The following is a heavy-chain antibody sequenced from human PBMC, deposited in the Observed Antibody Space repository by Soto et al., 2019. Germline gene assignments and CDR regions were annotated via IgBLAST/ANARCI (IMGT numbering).Heavy chain of an antibody. CDR3: AKGPSGDKVDY. CDR2: IYNGGST. J-gene: IGHJ4*02. CDR1: GDSISNIKHC. V-gene: IGHV4-30-4*01. Sequence: SETLSLTRTVSGDSISNIKHCGSWIRQPPDKGLEWIGHIYNGGSTYSNPSLRSRVTISVDTSKNQFSLKLSSVSAADTAVYYCAKGPSGDKVDYWGQGTLVTVS. D-gene: IGHD7-27*01.